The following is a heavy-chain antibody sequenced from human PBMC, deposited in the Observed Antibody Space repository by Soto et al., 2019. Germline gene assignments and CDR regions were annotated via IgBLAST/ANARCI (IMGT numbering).Heavy chain of an antibody. V-gene: IGHV1-69*01. Sequence: QVHLVQSGAEVKKPGSSVKVSCTASGGTVSSYAITWVRQAPGKGLEWMGVFIPLFVSAHYAQKFQGRVTITADESTSTAYMELSGLRSEDTAIYYCARDLSSDSTGFRGYDLWGQGTLVTVSS. D-gene: IGHD3-22*01. J-gene: IGHJ4*02. CDR1: GGTVSSYA. CDR3: ARDLSSDSTGFRGYDL. CDR2: FIPLFVSA.